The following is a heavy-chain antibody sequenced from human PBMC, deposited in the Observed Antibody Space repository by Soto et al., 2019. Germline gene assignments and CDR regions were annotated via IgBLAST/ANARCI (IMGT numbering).Heavy chain of an antibody. D-gene: IGHD4-17*01. CDR1: GFTFSTYG. Sequence: GGSLRLSCAASGFTFSTYGMHWVRQAPGKGLEWVALIWYDGSNKYYADSVKGRFTISRDNSKNTLDLQMNSLRAEDTAVYYCARVSGDYIRSEFDCWGQGTLVTVSS. CDR2: IWYDGSNK. CDR3: ARVSGDYIRSEFDC. J-gene: IGHJ4*02. V-gene: IGHV3-33*01.